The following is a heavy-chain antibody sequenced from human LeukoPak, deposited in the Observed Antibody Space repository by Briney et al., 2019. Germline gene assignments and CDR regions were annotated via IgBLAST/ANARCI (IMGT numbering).Heavy chain of an antibody. V-gene: IGHV1-69*13. Sequence: SVKVSCKASGGTFSNYAINWVRQAPGQGLEWMGGIIPIFGTANYAQKFQGKVTITADESTSTAYMELSSLRFEDTAIYYCARGWDYDSGGRPTAYVYWGQGTLVSVSS. J-gene: IGHJ4*02. CDR1: GGTFSNYA. CDR2: IIPIFGTA. CDR3: ARGWDYDSGGRPTAYVY. D-gene: IGHD3-22*01.